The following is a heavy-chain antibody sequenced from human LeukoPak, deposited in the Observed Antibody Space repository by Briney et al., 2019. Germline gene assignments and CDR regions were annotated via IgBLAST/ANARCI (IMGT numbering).Heavy chain of an antibody. CDR3: ARNLYYYDSSGYAMDV. J-gene: IGHJ6*03. D-gene: IGHD3-22*01. CDR2: INPSGGST. CDR1: GYTFTNYY. V-gene: IGHV1-46*01. Sequence: GASVKVSCKASGYTFTNYYIHWVRQAPGQGLEWMAIINPSGGSTTYAQKFQVRVTVTRDTSTSTVYMELSSLRSEDTAVYYCARNLYYYDSSGYAMDVWGKGTTVTVSS.